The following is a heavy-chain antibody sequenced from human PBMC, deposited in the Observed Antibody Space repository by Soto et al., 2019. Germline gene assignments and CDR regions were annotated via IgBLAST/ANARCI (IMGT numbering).Heavy chain of an antibody. CDR2: ISGSGDST. Sequence: VGPLRLSCAASGFTFSSYVMSWVRQAPGKGLEWVSVISGSGDSTYYADSVKGRFTISRDNSKNPLYLQMNNLRAEDTAVYYCAKGYGSSWYYFGYWGQGTLVTVSS. D-gene: IGHD6-13*01. J-gene: IGHJ4*02. V-gene: IGHV3-23*01. CDR3: AKGYGSSWYYFGY. CDR1: GFTFSSYV.